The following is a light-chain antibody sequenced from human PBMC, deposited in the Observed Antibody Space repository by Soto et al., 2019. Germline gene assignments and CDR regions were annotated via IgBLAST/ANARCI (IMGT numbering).Light chain of an antibody. Sequence: QSALTQPPSASGSLGQSVTISCTGTSSDVGGYNYVSWYQQHPGKAPKLMIYEVSKRPSGVPDRFSGSKSGNTASLTVSGLQGEDEADYYCSSYARNRDLVFGGGTQLTVL. CDR3: SSYARNRDLV. CDR2: EVS. J-gene: IGLJ2*01. V-gene: IGLV2-8*01. CDR1: SSDVGGYNY.